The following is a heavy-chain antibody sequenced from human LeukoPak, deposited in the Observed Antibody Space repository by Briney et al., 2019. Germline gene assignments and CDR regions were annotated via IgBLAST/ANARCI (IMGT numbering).Heavy chain of an antibody. CDR3: ATSHSSGYYYYMDV. CDR1: DGSISSYY. Sequence: PSETLSLTCTLSDGSISSYYWSWIRQPPGKGLEWIGYIYYNGSTNYNPSLKSRVTISVDTSKNQFSLKLSSVTAADTAVYYCATSHSSGYYYYMDVWGKGTTVTVSS. CDR2: IYYNGST. D-gene: IGHD3-22*01. J-gene: IGHJ6*03. V-gene: IGHV4-59*01.